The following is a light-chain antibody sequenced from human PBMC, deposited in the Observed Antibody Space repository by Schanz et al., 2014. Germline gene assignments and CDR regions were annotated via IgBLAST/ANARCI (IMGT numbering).Light chain of an antibody. V-gene: IGLV1-40*01. CDR2: GNT. J-gene: IGLJ1*01. CDR1: SSNIGAGYD. Sequence: QSVLTQPPSVSGAPGQRVTISCTGSSSNIGAGYDVHWYQQLPGTAPKLVIFGNTNRPSGVPDRFSGSKSGTSASLAISGLQSEDEADYYCAAWDDSLNGYVFGTGTKLTVL. CDR3: AAWDDSLNGYV.